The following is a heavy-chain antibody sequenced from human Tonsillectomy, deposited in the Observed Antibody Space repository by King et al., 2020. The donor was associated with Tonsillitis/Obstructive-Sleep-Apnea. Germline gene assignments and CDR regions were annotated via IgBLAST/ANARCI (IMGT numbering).Heavy chain of an antibody. D-gene: IGHD3-10*01. J-gene: IGHJ4*02. CDR2: ISSNGGST. Sequence: VQLVESGGGLVQPGGSLRLSCSASGFTFSSYAMHWVRQAPGKGLEYVSAISSNGGSTYYADSVKGRFTISRDNSKNTLYLQMSSLRAEDTAVYYCVKGAFLWFGELSYFDYWGQGTLVPVSS. CDR1: GFTFSSYA. V-gene: IGHV3-64D*06. CDR3: VKGAFLWFGELSYFDY.